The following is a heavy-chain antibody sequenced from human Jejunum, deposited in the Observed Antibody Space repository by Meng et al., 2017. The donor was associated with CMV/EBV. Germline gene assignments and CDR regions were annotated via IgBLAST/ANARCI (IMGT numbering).Heavy chain of an antibody. CDR1: GFTLTSFE. V-gene: IGHV3-48*03. Sequence: LSLYPSGFTLTSFELNWVRQAPGKGLEWFSYISSPSININYADSVKGRFTISRDNAKNSLYLQLNSLRAEDTAVYYCARTGSFDYWGQGTLVTVSS. J-gene: IGHJ4*02. CDR2: ISSPSINI. CDR3: ARTGSFDY. D-gene: IGHD1-14*01.